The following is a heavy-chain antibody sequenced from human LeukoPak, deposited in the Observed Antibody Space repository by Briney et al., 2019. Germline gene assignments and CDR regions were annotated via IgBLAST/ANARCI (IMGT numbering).Heavy chain of an antibody. CDR1: GGSISSSSYY. CDR2: IYYSGST. CDR3: ARHRMIVDDAFDI. V-gene: IGHV4-39*01. Sequence: SETLYLTCTVSGGSISSSSYYWGWIRQPPGKGLEWIGSIYYSGSTYYNPSLKSRVTISVDTSKNQFSLRLSSVTAADTAVYYCARHRMIVDDAFDIWGQGTMVTVSS. D-gene: IGHD3-22*01. J-gene: IGHJ3*02.